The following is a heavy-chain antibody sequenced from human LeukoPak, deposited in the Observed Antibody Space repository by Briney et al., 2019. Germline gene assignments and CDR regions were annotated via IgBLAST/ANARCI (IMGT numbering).Heavy chain of an antibody. Sequence: SETLPLTCTVSGGSISSYYWSWIRQPPGKGLEWIGYIYYSGSTNYNPSLKSRVTISVDTSKNQFSLKLSSVTAADTAVYYCARTPTGGAVAAYFDYWGQGTLVTVSS. CDR3: ARTPTGGAVAAYFDY. CDR1: GGSISSYY. V-gene: IGHV4-59*01. D-gene: IGHD6-19*01. CDR2: IYYSGST. J-gene: IGHJ4*02.